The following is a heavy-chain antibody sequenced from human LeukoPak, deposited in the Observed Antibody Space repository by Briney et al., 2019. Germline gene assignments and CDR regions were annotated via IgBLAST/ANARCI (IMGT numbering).Heavy chain of an antibody. D-gene: IGHD3-3*01. CDR2: INPNSGGT. Sequence: ASVKVSCEASGYTFTGYYMHWVRQAPGQGLEWMGWINPNSGGTNYAQKFQGRVTMTRDTSISTAYMELSRLRSDDTAVYYCARDHSNDFWSGSGPLYYMDVWGKGTTVTVSS. CDR1: GYTFTGYY. J-gene: IGHJ6*03. CDR3: ARDHSNDFWSGSGPLYYMDV. V-gene: IGHV1-2*02.